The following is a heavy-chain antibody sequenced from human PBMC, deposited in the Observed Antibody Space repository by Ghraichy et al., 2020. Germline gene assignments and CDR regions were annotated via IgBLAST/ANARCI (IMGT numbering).Heavy chain of an antibody. CDR1: GFTFSSYW. J-gene: IGHJ6*03. V-gene: IGHV3-7*01. CDR3: ARQDIVVVPALMDV. Sequence: GGSLRLSCAASGFTFSSYWMSWVRQAPGKGLEWVANIKQDGSEKYYVDSVKGRFTISRDNAKNSLYLQMNSLRAEDTAVYYCARQDIVVVPALMDVWGKGTTVTVSS. D-gene: IGHD2-2*01. CDR2: IKQDGSEK.